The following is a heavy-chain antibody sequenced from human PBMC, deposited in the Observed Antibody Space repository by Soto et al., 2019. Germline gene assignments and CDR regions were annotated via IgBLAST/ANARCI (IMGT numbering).Heavy chain of an antibody. D-gene: IGHD3-3*01. CDR2: IYYSGST. CDR1: GGSISSGGYY. CDR3: AREVITIFGVVIAVDP. J-gene: IGHJ5*02. V-gene: IGHV4-31*03. Sequence: SETLSLTCTVSGGSISSGGYYWSWIRQHPGKGLEWIGYIYYSGSTYYNPSLKSRVTISVDTSKNQFSLKLSSVTAADTAVYYCAREVITIFGVVIAVDPWGQGTLVTVSS.